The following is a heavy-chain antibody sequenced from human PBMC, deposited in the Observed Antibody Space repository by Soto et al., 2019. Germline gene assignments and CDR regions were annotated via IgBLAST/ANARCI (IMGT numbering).Heavy chain of an antibody. Sequence: GSLRLCCAASGFTFSSYGMHWVRQAPGKGLEWVAVISYDGSNKYYADSVKGRFTISRDNSKNTLYLQMNSLRAEDTAVYYCAKATAMVTRYYYYGMDVWGQGTTVTVSS. J-gene: IGHJ6*02. V-gene: IGHV3-30*18. D-gene: IGHD5-18*01. CDR1: GFTFSSYG. CDR3: AKATAMVTRYYYYGMDV. CDR2: ISYDGSNK.